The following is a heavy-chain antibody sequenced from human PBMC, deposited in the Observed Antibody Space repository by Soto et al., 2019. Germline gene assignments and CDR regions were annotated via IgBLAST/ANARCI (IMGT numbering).Heavy chain of an antibody. CDR2: ISAYNGNT. CDR3: ARAENPFYYYYMDV. Sequence: ASVKVSWKAAGYTFTSYGISWGRQAPGQGLEWMGWISAYNGNTNYAQKLQGRVTMTTDTSTSTAYMELRSLRSDDTAVYYCARAENPFYYYYMDVWGKGTTVTVSS. J-gene: IGHJ6*03. CDR1: GYTFTSYG. V-gene: IGHV1-18*01.